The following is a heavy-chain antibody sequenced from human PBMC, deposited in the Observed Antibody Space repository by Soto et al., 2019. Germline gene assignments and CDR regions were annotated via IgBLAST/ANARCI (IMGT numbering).Heavy chain of an antibody. D-gene: IGHD3-22*01. CDR2: IIPIFGTA. CDR3: ARGWGYDSTDYYYAY. J-gene: IGHJ4*02. V-gene: IGHV1-69*01. Sequence: QVQLVQSGAEVRKPGSSVRVSCKASGGSFNRHAISWVRQAPGQGLKWIGGIIPIFGTANHAQKFQGRVTIIADESTSTVYMELSSLRSDDTAIYYCARGWGYDSTDYYYAYWGQGTLVIVSS. CDR1: GGSFNRHA.